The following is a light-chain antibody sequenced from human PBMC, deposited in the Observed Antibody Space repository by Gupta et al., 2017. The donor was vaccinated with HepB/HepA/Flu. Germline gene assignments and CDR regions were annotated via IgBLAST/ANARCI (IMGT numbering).Light chain of an antibody. CDR1: QSLLHSNGYNY. J-gene: IGKJ3*01. CDR3: MQSLQTPFT. CDR2: LGS. Sequence: DIVMTQSPLSLPVTPGEPASISCRSSQSLLHSNGYNYLDWYLQKPGQSPQILIYLGSNRASGVPDRFSGSGSGTXFTLKIXRVEAEDVGIYYCMQSLQTPFTFGXGTKVEIK. V-gene: IGKV2-28*01.